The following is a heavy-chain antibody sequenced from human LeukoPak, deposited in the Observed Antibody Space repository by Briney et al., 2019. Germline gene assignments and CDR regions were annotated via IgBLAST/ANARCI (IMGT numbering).Heavy chain of an antibody. CDR1: GFDFTAYG. Sequence: GESLRISCMCSGFDFTAYGIAWVRQMPGKGLEWMGNIYPGGSNGRYSPSFQGQVTMSADKSITTVYLQWSSLKAQDTAMYYCARHFHSPWFDYWGQGTLVTVSS. D-gene: IGHD5-18*01. CDR3: ARHFHSPWFDY. J-gene: IGHJ4*02. V-gene: IGHV5-51*01. CDR2: IYPGGSNG.